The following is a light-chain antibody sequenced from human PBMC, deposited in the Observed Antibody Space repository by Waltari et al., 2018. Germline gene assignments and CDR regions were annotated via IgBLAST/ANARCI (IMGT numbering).Light chain of an antibody. CDR2: GTS. V-gene: IGKV3-20*01. Sequence: IVLTQSPGTLSLSPGDRASLSCKASQSLGKNYLAWYQHKPGQAPRPPTYGTSSRAAGIPXXXSGSGSGTDFTLTISRLEPEDFAVYYCQQYASSVLYTFGQGTKLEIK. J-gene: IGKJ2*01. CDR1: QSLGKNY. CDR3: QQYASSVLYT.